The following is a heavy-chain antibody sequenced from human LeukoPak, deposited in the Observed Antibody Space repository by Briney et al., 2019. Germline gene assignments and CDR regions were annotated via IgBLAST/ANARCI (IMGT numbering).Heavy chain of an antibody. D-gene: IGHD6-13*01. CDR3: ARPLSSSWYPPYYYGMDV. CDR2: IIPIFGTA. V-gene: IGHV1-69*13. J-gene: IGHJ6*02. CDR1: GGTFSSYA. Sequence: SVKVSCKASGGTFSSYAISWVRQAPGQGLEWMGGIIPIFGTANYAQKFQGRVTTTADESTSTAYMELSSLRSEDTAVYYCARPLSSSWYPPYYYGMDVWGQGTTVTVSS.